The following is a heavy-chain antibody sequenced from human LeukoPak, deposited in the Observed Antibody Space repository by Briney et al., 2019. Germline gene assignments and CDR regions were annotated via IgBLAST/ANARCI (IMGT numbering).Heavy chain of an antibody. Sequence: SQTLSLTCTVSGGSISSGGYYWSWIRQPPGKGLEWIGYIYHSGSTYYNPSLKSRVTISVDRSKNQFSLKLSSVTAADTAVYYCARDLTAGGYYYYMDVWGKGTTVTVSS. CDR1: GGSISSGGYY. D-gene: IGHD1-14*01. CDR2: IYHSGST. CDR3: ARDLTAGGYYYYMDV. J-gene: IGHJ6*03. V-gene: IGHV4-30-2*01.